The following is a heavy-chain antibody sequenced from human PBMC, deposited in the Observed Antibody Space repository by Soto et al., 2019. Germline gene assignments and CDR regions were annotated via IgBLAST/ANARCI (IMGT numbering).Heavy chain of an antibody. CDR2: ISAYNGNT. J-gene: IGHJ4*02. CDR3: ARDRLILGYCGGGSCYFDY. Sequence: QVQLVQSGAEVKKPGASVKVSCKASGYTFTSYGISWVRQAPGQGLEWMGWISAYNGNTNYAQKLQGRVTMTTDTSTSTSYMELRSLRSDDTSVYYCARDRLILGYCGGGSCYFDYWGQGTLVTVSS. CDR1: GYTFTSYG. D-gene: IGHD2-15*01. V-gene: IGHV1-18*01.